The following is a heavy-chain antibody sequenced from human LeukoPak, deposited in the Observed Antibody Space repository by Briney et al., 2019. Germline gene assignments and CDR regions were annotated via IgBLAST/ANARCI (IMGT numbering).Heavy chain of an antibody. CDR1: GGSFSGYY. J-gene: IGHJ4*02. CDR2: INHSGST. Sequence: QPSETLSLTCAVYGGSFSGYYWSWIRQPPGKGLEWIGEINHSGSTNYNPSLKSRVTISVDTSKNQFSLKLSSVTAADTAVYYCARNTPLIYFDCWGQGTLVTVSS. CDR3: ARNTPLIYFDC. D-gene: IGHD3-16*01. V-gene: IGHV4-34*01.